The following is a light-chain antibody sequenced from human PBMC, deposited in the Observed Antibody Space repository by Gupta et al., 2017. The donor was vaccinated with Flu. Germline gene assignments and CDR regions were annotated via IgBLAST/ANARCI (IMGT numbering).Light chain of an antibody. CDR3: NSRDTSGNHPVV. Sequence: QTVSITCQGDSLRSYYASWYRQKPGQAPVLVFYGKNNRPSGIPDRFSSSTSGNTGSLTITGAQAEDEADYYCNSRDTSGNHPVVFGGGTKLTVL. CDR1: SLRSYY. J-gene: IGLJ2*01. V-gene: IGLV3-19*01. CDR2: GKN.